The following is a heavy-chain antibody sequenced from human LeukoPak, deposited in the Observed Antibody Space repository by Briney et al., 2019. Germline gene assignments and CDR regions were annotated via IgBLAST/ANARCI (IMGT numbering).Heavy chain of an antibody. CDR1: GGSISSADYF. V-gene: IGHV4-30-4*01. CDR2: IYYSGST. Sequence: SETLSLTCAVSGGSISSADYFWSWVRQPPGKGLEWIGYIYYSGSTYYNPSLKSRLLISLDTSKSHFSLRVRSVTAADTAVYFCARVRDGYPGYFDYWGQGTLVTVSS. J-gene: IGHJ4*02. CDR3: ARVRDGYPGYFDY. D-gene: IGHD5-24*01.